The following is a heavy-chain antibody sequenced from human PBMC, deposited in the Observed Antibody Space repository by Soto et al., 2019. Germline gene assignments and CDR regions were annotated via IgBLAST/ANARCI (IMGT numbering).Heavy chain of an antibody. CDR3: ARVRDPHLDHYGLDV. CDR2: LIPIYNEP. J-gene: IGHJ6*02. Sequence: ASVKVSCKTSGFTFNVYGLHWVRQAPGQGLERVGGLIPIYNEPYYAQKFQGRVTISADKSTTTFHLELSSLRSDDTAVYFCARVRDPHLDHYGLDVWGQGTTVTVSS. CDR1: GFTFNVYG. V-gene: IGHV1-69*06.